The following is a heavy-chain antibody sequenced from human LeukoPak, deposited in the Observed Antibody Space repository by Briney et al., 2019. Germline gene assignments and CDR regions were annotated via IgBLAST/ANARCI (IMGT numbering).Heavy chain of an antibody. V-gene: IGHV4-4*02. CDR3: AGLVGRYSSGLYYYYFDY. Sequence: SETLSLTCTVSGDPINSLDLWSWVRQPPGKGLEWIGEMYLSGTTHSNPSVKSQVTISIDKSKNQFFLNLSSVTAADTAVYYCAGLVGRYSSGLYYYYFDYWGQGTLVTVSS. CDR2: MYLSGTT. D-gene: IGHD3-22*01. J-gene: IGHJ4*02. CDR1: GDPINSLDL.